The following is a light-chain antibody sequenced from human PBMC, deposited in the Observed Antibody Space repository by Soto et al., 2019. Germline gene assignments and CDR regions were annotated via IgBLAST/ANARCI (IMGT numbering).Light chain of an antibody. V-gene: IGLV2-11*01. Sequence: QSALTQPRSVSGSPGQSVTISCTGSSSDVGGSNFFSWYQQHPVKPPKLVIYEVSKRPSGVPDRFAGSKSGNPASLTISGLQAEDEADYYCCAYAGNSLWVFGGGTKLTVL. J-gene: IGLJ3*02. CDR1: SSDVGGSNF. CDR2: EVS. CDR3: CAYAGNSLWV.